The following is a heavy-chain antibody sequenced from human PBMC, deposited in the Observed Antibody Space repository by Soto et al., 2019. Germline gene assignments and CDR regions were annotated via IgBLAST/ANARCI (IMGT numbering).Heavy chain of an antibody. CDR2: IYWNEDK. CDR3: VHTVMVHTITGGHYFDY. J-gene: IGHJ4*02. V-gene: IGHV2-5*01. Sequence: SGPTLVNPTQTLTLTCTFSAFSLITNGVGVGCIRQPPGKPLEWLAVIYWNEDKRYSRSLKSRLSITKDTSKNQVVLTMTTMDPVDTATYYCVHTVMVHTITGGHYFDYWDPGTLVTVSS. CDR1: AFSLITNGVG. D-gene: IGHD2-8*01.